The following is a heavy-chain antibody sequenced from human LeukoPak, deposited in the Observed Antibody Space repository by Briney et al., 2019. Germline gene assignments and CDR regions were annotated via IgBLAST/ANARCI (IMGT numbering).Heavy chain of an antibody. CDR2: ISSSSSYI. Sequence: PGGSLRLSCAASGFTFSSYSMNWVRQAPGKGLEWVSSISSSSSYIYYADSVKGRFTISRDNAKNSLYLQMNSLRAEDTAVYYCAKWSSVLHYYDSSLHFDYWGQGTLVTVSS. V-gene: IGHV3-21*01. J-gene: IGHJ4*02. CDR1: GFTFSSYS. CDR3: AKWSSVLHYYDSSLHFDY. D-gene: IGHD3-22*01.